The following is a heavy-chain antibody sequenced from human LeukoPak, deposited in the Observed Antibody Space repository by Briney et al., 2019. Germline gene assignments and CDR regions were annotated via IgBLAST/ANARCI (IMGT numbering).Heavy chain of an antibody. CDR2: IRYDGSNK. V-gene: IGHV3-30*02. Sequence: AGGSLRLSCAQSGFTFSIYGMQWVRQAPGKGLEWVAFIRYDGSNKYYADSVKGRFTISRDNSKNTLYLQMNSLRAEDTAVYYCAKDLAVFASYYDSSGYDYWGQGTLVTVS. J-gene: IGHJ4*02. CDR3: AKDLAVFASYYDSSGYDY. CDR1: GFTFSIYG. D-gene: IGHD3-22*01.